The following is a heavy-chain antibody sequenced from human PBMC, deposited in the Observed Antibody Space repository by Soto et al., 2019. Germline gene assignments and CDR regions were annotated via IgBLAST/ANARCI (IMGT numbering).Heavy chain of an antibody. CDR3: ASLPATRDFGY. V-gene: IGHV4-4*02. CDR2: IYHSGST. CDR1: GGSISSSNW. J-gene: IGHJ4*02. D-gene: IGHD1-26*01. Sequence: QVQLQESGPGLVKPSGTLSLTCAVSGGSISSSNWWSWVRQPPGKGLEWIGEIYHSGSTNYNPSLTRRVTISVDKSTNQFSLKLSPVTAADTAVSYCASLPATRDFGYWGQGTLVTVSS.